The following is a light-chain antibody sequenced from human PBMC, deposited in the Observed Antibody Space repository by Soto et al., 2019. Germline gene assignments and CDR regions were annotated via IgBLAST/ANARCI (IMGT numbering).Light chain of an antibody. J-gene: IGKJ2*01. Sequence: EIVLTQSPGTLSLSPGERATLSCRASQSVSSNSLAWYQQKPGQPPRLLIFGASSRATGFPDRFSGSGSGTDFTLTISRLEPEDFAVYYCQQYSGSPYTFGQGNKLEIK. CDR3: QQYSGSPYT. V-gene: IGKV3-20*01. CDR1: QSVSSNS. CDR2: GAS.